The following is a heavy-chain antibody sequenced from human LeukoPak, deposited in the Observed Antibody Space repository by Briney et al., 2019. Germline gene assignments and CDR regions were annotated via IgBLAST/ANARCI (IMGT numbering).Heavy chain of an antibody. J-gene: IGHJ4*02. V-gene: IGHV3-48*03. CDR2: ISSSGSTR. Sequence: PGGSLRLSCAASGFIFSTYEMNWVRQAPGKGLEWVSYISSSGSTRYYADSVKGRFTISRDNAKNSLYLQMNSLRAEDTAVYYCAREVKAVPGDESFDYWGQGTLVTVSS. CDR1: GFIFSTYE. D-gene: IGHD6-19*01. CDR3: AREVKAVPGDESFDY.